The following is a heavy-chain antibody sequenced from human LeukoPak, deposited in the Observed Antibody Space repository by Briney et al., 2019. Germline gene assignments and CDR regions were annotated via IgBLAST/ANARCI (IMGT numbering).Heavy chain of an antibody. Sequence: GESLKISCKASGYSFTTYWIAWVRQMPGKGLEWMGIIYPGDSDTRYSPSFQGQVTFSADKSISTAYLQWSSLKALDTAMYYCARRYSGYDRGNDFDIWGQGTMVTVSS. CDR3: ARRYSGYDRGNDFDI. CDR2: IYPGDSDT. V-gene: IGHV5-51*01. CDR1: GYSFTTYW. D-gene: IGHD5-12*01. J-gene: IGHJ3*02.